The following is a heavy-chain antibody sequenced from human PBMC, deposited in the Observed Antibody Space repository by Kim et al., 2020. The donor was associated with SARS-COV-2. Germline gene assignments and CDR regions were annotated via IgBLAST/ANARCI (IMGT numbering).Heavy chain of an antibody. CDR1: DFIFSKQW. Sequence: GGSLRLSCSASDFIFSKQWMSWVRQAPGKGLEWVAHISEDGTKSYYVDSVKGRFTISRDNAKNTLYLQMNSLGVEDTAVYYFANWGSSWGFDYWGQRILV. CDR3: ANWGSSWGFDY. CDR2: ISEDGTKS. J-gene: IGHJ4*02. D-gene: IGHD6-13*01. V-gene: IGHV3-7*03.